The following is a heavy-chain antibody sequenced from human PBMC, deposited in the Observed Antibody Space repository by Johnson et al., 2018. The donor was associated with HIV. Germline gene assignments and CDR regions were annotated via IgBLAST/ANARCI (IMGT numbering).Heavy chain of an antibody. V-gene: IGHV3-20*04. D-gene: IGHD2-2*01. J-gene: IGHJ3*02. Sequence: VQLVESGGGVVRPGESLRLSCVASGFTFDDYDMTWVRQAPGKGLEWVSGINWNGDSTGYADSVKGRFTISRDNAKNSLYLQMNNLRAEDTAVYYCVGEFYCTRHPPAVVPAGTTDAFDIWGQGTMVTVSS. CDR2: INWNGDST. CDR1: GFTFDDYD. CDR3: VGEFYCTRHPPAVVPAGTTDAFDI.